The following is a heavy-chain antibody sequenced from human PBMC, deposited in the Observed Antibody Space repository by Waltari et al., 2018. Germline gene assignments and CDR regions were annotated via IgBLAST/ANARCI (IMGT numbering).Heavy chain of an antibody. CDR2: IRYDGINK. J-gene: IGHJ4*02. CDR1: GFTFSSYG. Sequence: QGQLVESGGGVVQPGGSLRLSWAAAGFTFSSYGRHCVLQAPGKGLVWVAFIRYDGINKYYADSVKGRFTISRDNSKNTLYLQMNSLRAEDTAVYYCAKDLGDSSELYYFDYWGQGTLVTVSS. V-gene: IGHV3-30*02. D-gene: IGHD3-22*01. CDR3: AKDLGDSSELYYFDY.